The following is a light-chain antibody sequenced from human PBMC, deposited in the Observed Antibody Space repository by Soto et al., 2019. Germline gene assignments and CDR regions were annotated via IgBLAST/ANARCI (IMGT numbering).Light chain of an antibody. CDR3: SSYGGINSVI. J-gene: IGLJ2*01. CDR1: TSDIGAYNY. V-gene: IGLV2-8*01. CDR2: EVT. Sequence: QSVLTQPPSASGSPGQSVAFSCTGTTSDIGAYNYVSWYQQHPGKAPKLIIYEVTKRPSGVPDRFSGSKSGNTASLTVSGLQAEDEADYYCSSYGGINSVIFGGGTKVTVL.